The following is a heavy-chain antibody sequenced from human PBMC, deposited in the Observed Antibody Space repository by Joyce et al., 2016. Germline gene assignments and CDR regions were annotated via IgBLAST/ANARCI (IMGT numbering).Heavy chain of an antibody. Sequence: EVQLLESGGGLVQPGGSLRLSCAASGFTFSSYAMSWVRQAPGKGLGGVSTMRASGGSTYYADSVKGRFTISRDNSEDSLYLHMNSLRAEDTAVYYCATWAPTNYDFWSGYSYYFDNWGQGTLVTVSS. CDR3: ATWAPTNYDFWSGYSYYFDN. J-gene: IGHJ4*02. CDR1: GFTFSSYA. V-gene: IGHV3-23*01. D-gene: IGHD3-3*01. CDR2: MRASGGST.